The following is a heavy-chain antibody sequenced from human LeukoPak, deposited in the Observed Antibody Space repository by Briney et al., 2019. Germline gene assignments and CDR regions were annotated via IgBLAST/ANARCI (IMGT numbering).Heavy chain of an antibody. CDR2: IYHSGST. D-gene: IGHD3-10*01. CDR1: GYSISSGYY. V-gene: IGHV4-38-2*02. J-gene: IGHJ4*02. Sequence: SETLSLTCTVSGYSISSGYYWGWIRQPPGKGLEWIGSIYHSGSTYYNPSLKSRVTISVDTSKNQFSLKLSSVTAADTAVYYCARDPSAMSSGWGQGTLGTVSS. CDR3: ARDPSAMSSG.